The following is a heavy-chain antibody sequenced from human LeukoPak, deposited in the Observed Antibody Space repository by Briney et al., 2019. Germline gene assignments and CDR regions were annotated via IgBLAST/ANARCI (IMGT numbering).Heavy chain of an antibody. CDR3: ARAHRKYSSRHGRDYYGMDG. D-gene: IGHD6-13*01. J-gene: IGHJ6*02. Sequence: GASVKVSCKASGYTFTSYDINWVRQATGQGLEWMGWMNPNSGNTGYAQKFQGRVTMTRNTSISTAYMELSSLRSEDTAVYYCARAHRKYSSRHGRDYYGMDGWGQGTTVTVSS. CDR1: GYTFTSYD. V-gene: IGHV1-8*01. CDR2: MNPNSGNT.